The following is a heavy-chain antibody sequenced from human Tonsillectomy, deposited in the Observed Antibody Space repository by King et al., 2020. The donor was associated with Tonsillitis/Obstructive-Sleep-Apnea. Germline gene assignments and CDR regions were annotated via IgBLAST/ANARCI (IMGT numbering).Heavy chain of an antibody. CDR3: ARGDTRHYDIWTGYYVVGSVEPNY. J-gene: IGHJ4*02. Sequence: VQLVESGAEVKKPGESLKISCKGSGYSFTSYWIGWVRQMPGKGLEWMGIIYPGDSDTRYSPSFQGQVTISADKSISTAYLQWSSLKASDTAMYYCARGDTRHYDIWTGYYVVGSVEPNYWGQGTLVTVSS. CDR2: IYPGDSDT. CDR1: GYSFTSYW. V-gene: IGHV5-51*01. D-gene: IGHD3-9*01.